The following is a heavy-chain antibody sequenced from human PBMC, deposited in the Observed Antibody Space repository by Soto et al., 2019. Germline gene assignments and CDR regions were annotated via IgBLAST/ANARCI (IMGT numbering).Heavy chain of an antibody. CDR2: IYYSGST. V-gene: IGHV4-31*03. J-gene: IGHJ6*02. CDR3: PRDLWAAAGGMDV. CDR1: GGSISSGGYY. Sequence: QVQLQESGPGLVKPSQTLSLTCTVSGGSISSGGYYWSWIRQHPGKGLEWIGDIYYSGSTYYNPSLKSRVTISVDTSKNQFSLKLSSVTAAATAVYYFPRDLWAAAGGMDVWGQGTTVTVSS. D-gene: IGHD6-13*01.